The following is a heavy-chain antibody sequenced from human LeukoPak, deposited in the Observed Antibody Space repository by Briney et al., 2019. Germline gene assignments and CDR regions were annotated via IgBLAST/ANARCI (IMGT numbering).Heavy chain of an antibody. CDR3: ARFPVRGYTYGSVIHHMDV. CDR1: GGTFNTYA. J-gene: IGHJ6*02. D-gene: IGHD5-18*01. Sequence: GASVKVSCKASGGTFNTYAITWVRQAPGQGLEWMGRIIPILDAADSARKFQGRLTISADKSTSTVYMELSSLRSEDTAIYFCARFPVRGYTYGSVIHHMDVWGQGTTVTVSS. CDR2: IIPILDAA. V-gene: IGHV1-69*04.